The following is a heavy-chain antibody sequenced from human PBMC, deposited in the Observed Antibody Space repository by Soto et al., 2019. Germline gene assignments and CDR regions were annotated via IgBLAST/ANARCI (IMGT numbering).Heavy chain of an antibody. CDR1: GFTFSSYG. J-gene: IGHJ4*02. D-gene: IGHD3-22*01. V-gene: IGHV3-33*01. Sequence: GGSLRLSCEASGFTFSSYGMHWVRQAPGKGLEWVAVIWYDGSNKYYADSVKGRFTISRDNSKNTLYLQMNSLRAEDTSVYHCARGGYYDTSGYYSTSYYFDYWGQGTLVTV. CDR3: ARGGYYDTSGYYSTSYYFDY. CDR2: IWYDGSNK.